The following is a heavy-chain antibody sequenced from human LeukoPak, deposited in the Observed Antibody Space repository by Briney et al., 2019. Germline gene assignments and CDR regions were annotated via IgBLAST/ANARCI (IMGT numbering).Heavy chain of an antibody. V-gene: IGHV1-2*02. Sequence: ASVKVSCKASGYTFTGYYLHWVRQAPGQGLEWMGWINPNSGGTNSAQKFQGRVTMTRDTSISTAYMEWSRLRSDDTAVYYCAKGRGDPYSPYDYWGRGTLVTVSS. CDR3: AKGRGDPYSPYDY. J-gene: IGHJ4*02. D-gene: IGHD5-18*01. CDR1: GYTFTGYY. CDR2: INPNSGGT.